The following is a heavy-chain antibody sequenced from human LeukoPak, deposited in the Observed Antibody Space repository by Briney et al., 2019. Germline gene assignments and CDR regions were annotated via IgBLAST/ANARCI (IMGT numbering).Heavy chain of an antibody. CDR1: GGSFSSSSYY. D-gene: IGHD2-8*01. CDR2: ISYRGNN. V-gene: IGHV4-39*07. Sequence: SETLSLTCTVSGGSFSSSSYYWGWIRQPPGKGLEWIGSISYRGNNYHNPSVKSRVIMSVDTSKNQFSLNLSSVTAADTAMYYCARAVLATKSEHWFDSWGQGTLVTVSS. CDR3: ARAVLATKSEHWFDS. J-gene: IGHJ5*01.